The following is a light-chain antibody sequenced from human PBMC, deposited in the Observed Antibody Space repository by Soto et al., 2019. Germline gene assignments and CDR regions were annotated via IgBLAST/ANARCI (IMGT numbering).Light chain of an antibody. V-gene: IGKV3-11*01. CDR1: QSVSSY. CDR2: DAS. Sequence: EIVLTQSPATLSLSPGERATLSCRASQSVSSYLAWYQQKPGQAPRLLIYDASNRATGIPARFSGSGSGTDFTLTISSLVTEAFSVYYCHNRSNLSLITFGPGTKVHIK. J-gene: IGKJ3*01. CDR3: HNRSNLSLIT.